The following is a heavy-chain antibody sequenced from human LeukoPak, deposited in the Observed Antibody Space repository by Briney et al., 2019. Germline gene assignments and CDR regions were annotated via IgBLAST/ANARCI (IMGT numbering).Heavy chain of an antibody. D-gene: IGHD3-9*01. CDR1: GYTFTGYY. CDR3: ARDLGLGEPGALRYFDWLLYPYYFDY. Sequence: GASVKVSCKASGYTFTGYYMHWVRQDPGQGLEWMGWINPNSGGTNYAQKFQGRGTMTRDTSISTAYMELSRLRSDDTAVYYCARDLGLGEPGALRYFDWLLYPYYFDYWGQGTLVTVSS. CDR2: INPNSGGT. V-gene: IGHV1-2*02. J-gene: IGHJ4*02.